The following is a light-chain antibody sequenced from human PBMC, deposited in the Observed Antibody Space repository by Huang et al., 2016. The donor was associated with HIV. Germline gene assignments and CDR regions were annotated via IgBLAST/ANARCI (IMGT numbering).Light chain of an antibody. V-gene: IGKV3-15*01. CDR3: QQYNNWPQS. Sequence: EIVMTQSPATLSVSPGEGATLSCSASQSVSSNLAWYQQKPGQAPRLLIYGGSVRATGVAARFSGSGSGTEFTLSISRLRSEDFAVYYCQQYNNWPQSFGGGTKVEIK. CDR1: QSVSSN. CDR2: GGS. J-gene: IGKJ4*01.